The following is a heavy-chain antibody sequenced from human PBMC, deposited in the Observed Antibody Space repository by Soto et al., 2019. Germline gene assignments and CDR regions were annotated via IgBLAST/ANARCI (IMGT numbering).Heavy chain of an antibody. J-gene: IGHJ6*02. Sequence: GGSLRLSCAASGFTFSSYGMHWVRHAPGKGLEWVAVISYDGSNKYYADSVKDRFTISRDNSKNTLYLQMNSLRAEDTAVYYCAKDAGYYYDSSGYYYYYYGMDVWGQGTTVTVSS. CDR1: GFTFSSYG. V-gene: IGHV3-30*18. CDR3: AKDAGYYYDSSGYYYYYYGMDV. CDR2: ISYDGSNK. D-gene: IGHD3-22*01.